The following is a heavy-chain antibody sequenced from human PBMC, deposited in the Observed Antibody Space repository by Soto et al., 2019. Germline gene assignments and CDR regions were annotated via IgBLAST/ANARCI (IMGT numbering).Heavy chain of an antibody. Sequence: SETLSLTCTVSGGSINSGGNYWSWIRQYPGKGLEWIGYIYNSGRTYYNPSLKSRVTISVDTSKNHFSLNLSSVTAADTAMYYCARAPLSAWYGGPDSWGQGTLVTVS. CDR3: ARAPLSAWYGGPDS. CDR2: IYNSGRT. J-gene: IGHJ4*02. D-gene: IGHD6-19*01. V-gene: IGHV4-31*03. CDR1: GGSINSGGNY.